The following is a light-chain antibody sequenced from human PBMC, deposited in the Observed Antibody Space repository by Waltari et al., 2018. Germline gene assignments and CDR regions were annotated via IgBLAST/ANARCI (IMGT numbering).Light chain of an antibody. V-gene: IGLV2-14*03. Sequence: QSALTQPASVSGSPGQSSPISCTGTSSDVGRYNFVSWYQQHPGKAPKLIIYDVNKWPSGISNRFSGSKSGNTAALTISGLQAEDEADYYCSSFTSSNTVVFGGGTKLTVL. CDR2: DVN. CDR3: SSFTSSNTVV. CDR1: SSDVGRYNF. J-gene: IGLJ2*01.